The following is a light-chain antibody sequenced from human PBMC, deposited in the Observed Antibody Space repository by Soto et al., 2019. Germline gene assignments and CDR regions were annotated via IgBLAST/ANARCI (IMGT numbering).Light chain of an antibody. V-gene: IGLV2-11*01. J-gene: IGLJ2*01. CDR3: CSYAGSYSLV. CDR2: DVG. CDR1: SNDVGGYNY. Sequence: QSVLTQPRSVSGSPGQSVTLSCTGTSNDVGGYNYVSWYQQYPGKAPTLMIYDVGKRPSGVPDRFSGSKPGNTASLIISGLQAEDEADYYCCSYAGSYSLVFGGGTKLTVL.